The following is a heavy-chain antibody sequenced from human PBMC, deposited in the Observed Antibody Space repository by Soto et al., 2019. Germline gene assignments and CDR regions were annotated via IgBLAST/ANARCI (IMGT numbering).Heavy chain of an antibody. CDR2: IIPIFGTA. V-gene: IGHV1-69*13. D-gene: IGHD6-13*01. Sequence: ASVKVSCKASGGTFSSYSISWVRQAPGQGLEWMGGIIPIFGTANYAQKFQGRVTITADESTSTAYMELSSLRSEDTAVYYCARDLEGYSSSGDYWFDPWGQGTLVTVSS. CDR3: ARDLEGYSSSGDYWFDP. CDR1: GGTFSSYS. J-gene: IGHJ5*02.